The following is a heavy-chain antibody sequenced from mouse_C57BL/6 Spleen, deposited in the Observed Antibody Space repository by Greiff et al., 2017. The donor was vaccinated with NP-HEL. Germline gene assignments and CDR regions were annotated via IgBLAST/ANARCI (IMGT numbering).Heavy chain of an antibody. Sequence: VQLQQSGPELVKPGASVKISCKASGYSFTGYYMPWVKQSSEKSLEWIGEINPSTGGTSYNQKFKGKATLTVDKSSSTAYMQLKSLTSEDSAVYYCSRWIYDYYDYFDYGGQGTTLTVSS. D-gene: IGHD1-1*01. CDR1: GYSFTGYY. J-gene: IGHJ2*01. V-gene: IGHV1-43*01. CDR3: SRWIYDYYDYFDY. CDR2: INPSTGGT.